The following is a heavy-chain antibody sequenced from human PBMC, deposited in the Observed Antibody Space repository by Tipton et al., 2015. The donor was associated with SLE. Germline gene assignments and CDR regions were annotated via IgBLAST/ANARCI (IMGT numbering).Heavy chain of an antibody. Sequence: SLRLSCAASGFTFSSYAMSWVRQAPGKGLEWVSAISGSGGSTSYADSAKGRLTISRDNSKNTLYLQMNSLRAEDTAVDYCAKSTDFWSGYKTGMDVWGQGTPVTVSS. CDR1: GFTFSSYA. V-gene: IGHV3-23*01. CDR3: AKSTDFWSGYKTGMDV. J-gene: IGHJ6*02. CDR2: ISGSGGST. D-gene: IGHD3-3*01.